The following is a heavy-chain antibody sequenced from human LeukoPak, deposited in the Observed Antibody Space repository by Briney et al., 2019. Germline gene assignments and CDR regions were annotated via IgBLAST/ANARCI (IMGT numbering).Heavy chain of an antibody. D-gene: IGHD6-13*01. CDR3: ARGTDITATGSDF. CDR1: GFTFSINA. V-gene: IGHV3-21*01. Sequence: GGSLRLSCAASGFTFSINAMNWVRKAQGKGLGWVSSISSSSSYIYYADSMKGRFTISRDDAKTSLYLQMSSLRAEDTAVYYGARGTDITATGSDFWGQGTLVTVSS. CDR2: ISSSSSYI. J-gene: IGHJ4*02.